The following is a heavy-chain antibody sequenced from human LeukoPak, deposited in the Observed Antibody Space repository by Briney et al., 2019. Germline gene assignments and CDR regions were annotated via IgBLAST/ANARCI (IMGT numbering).Heavy chain of an antibody. CDR1: GYTFTCYY. Sequence: ASVKVSCKASGYTFTCYYMHWVRQAPGQGLEWMGWINPNSGGTNYAQKFQGRVTMTRDTSISTAYMELSRLRSDDTAVYYCARTAQYSSGWFQPPKGSDYWGQGTLVTVSS. D-gene: IGHD6-19*01. J-gene: IGHJ4*02. V-gene: IGHV1-2*02. CDR2: INPNSGGT. CDR3: ARTAQYSSGWFQPPKGSDY.